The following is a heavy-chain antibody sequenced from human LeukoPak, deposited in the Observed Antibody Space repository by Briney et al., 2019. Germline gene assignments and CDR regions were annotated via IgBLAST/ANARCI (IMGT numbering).Heavy chain of an antibody. CDR1: GGSISSSSYY. Sequence: PSGTLSLTCTVSGGSISSSSYYWGWIRQPPGKGLEWIGRIYTSGSTNYNPSLKSRVTISVDKSKNQFSLKLSSVTAADTAVYYCARKGGWVHCSSTSCYGDFDYWGQGTLVTVSS. V-gene: IGHV4-61*05. CDR3: ARKGGWVHCSSTSCYGDFDY. J-gene: IGHJ4*02. D-gene: IGHD2-2*01. CDR2: IYTSGST.